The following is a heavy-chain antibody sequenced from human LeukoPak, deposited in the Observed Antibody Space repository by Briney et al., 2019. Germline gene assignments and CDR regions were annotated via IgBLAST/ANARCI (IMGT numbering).Heavy chain of an antibody. J-gene: IGHJ4*02. CDR3: AKDTHKSGSYDY. CDR1: GFTFSSYA. D-gene: IGHD1-26*01. CDR2: ISYDGTKE. Sequence: GGSLRLSCSASGFTFSSYAMHWVRQAPGKGLEWVAVISYDGTKEYYADSVKGRFTVSRDNSKNTQYLQMNSLKPEDTAVYYCAKDTHKSGSYDYWGQGTLVTVSS. V-gene: IGHV3-30*04.